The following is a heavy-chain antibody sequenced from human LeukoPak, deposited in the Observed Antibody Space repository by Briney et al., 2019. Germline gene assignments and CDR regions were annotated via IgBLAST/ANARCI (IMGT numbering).Heavy chain of an antibody. J-gene: IGHJ2*01. CDR3: ARELNVPPLRYFDWSIGCWYFDL. CDR2: IYYSGST. V-gene: IGHV4-61*01. D-gene: IGHD3-9*01. CDR1: GGSVSSGSYY. Sequence: SETLSLTCTVSGGSVSSGSYYWSWIRQPPGKGLEWIGYIYYSGSTNYNPSLKSRVTISVDTSKNQFSLKLSSVTAADTAVYYCARELNVPPLRYFDWSIGCWYFDLWGRGTLVTVSS.